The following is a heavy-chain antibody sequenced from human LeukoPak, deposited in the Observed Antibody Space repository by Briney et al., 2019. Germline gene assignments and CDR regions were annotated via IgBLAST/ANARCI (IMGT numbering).Heavy chain of an antibody. D-gene: IGHD4-23*01. Sequence: GGSLRLSCAASGFTFSSYWMQWVRQAPGKGLVWVSRIDGDGSSTNYADSVKGRFTISRDNAKKSLYLEMNSLRAEDTAMYYCASPLLESGGNLHFGLWGRGTLVTVSS. CDR1: GFTFSSYW. J-gene: IGHJ2*01. CDR2: IDGDGSST. V-gene: IGHV3-74*01. CDR3: ASPLLESGGNLHFGL.